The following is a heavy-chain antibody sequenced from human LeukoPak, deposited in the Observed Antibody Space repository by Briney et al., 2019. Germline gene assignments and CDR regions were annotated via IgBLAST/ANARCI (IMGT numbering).Heavy chain of an antibody. V-gene: IGHV1-18*01. Sequence: ASVKVSCKASGYTFTSYGISWVRQAPGQGLEWMGWISAYNGNTNYAQKLQGRVTMTTDTSTSTAYMELRSLRSDDTAVYYCARHSRPYQLLGAEFDYWGQGTLVTVSS. CDR1: GYTFTSYG. J-gene: IGHJ4*02. CDR2: ISAYNGNT. CDR3: ARHSRPYQLLGAEFDY. D-gene: IGHD2-2*01.